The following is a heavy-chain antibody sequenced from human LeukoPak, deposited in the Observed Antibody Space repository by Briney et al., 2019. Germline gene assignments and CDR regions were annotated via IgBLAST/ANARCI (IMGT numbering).Heavy chain of an antibody. CDR3: ARLVLSRTWFDDF. CDR1: GFTFSSYW. Sequence: GGSLRLSCAASGFTFSSYWMSWVLHALGKGLEWVANIKGDGSAKYYVDSVKGRFTITRDNAKSSLFLQMNSLRAEDTAVYYCARLVLSRTWFDDFWGQGTLVTVSS. D-gene: IGHD6-13*01. CDR2: IKGDGSAK. V-gene: IGHV3-7*01. J-gene: IGHJ4*02.